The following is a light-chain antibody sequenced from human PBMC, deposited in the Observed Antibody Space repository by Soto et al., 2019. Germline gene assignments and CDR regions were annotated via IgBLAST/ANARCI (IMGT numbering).Light chain of an antibody. CDR2: NVS. CDR1: SSDVGGHNS. V-gene: IGLV2-14*03. J-gene: IGLJ1*01. Sequence: QSVLTQPASVSGSPGQAITISCTGTSSDVGGHNSVSWYQHNPGKAPKLIIYNVSNRPSGVSNRFSGSKSGNTASLTISGLQAEDETDYYCSSYTSFSTLVFGTGTKLTVL. CDR3: SSYTSFSTLV.